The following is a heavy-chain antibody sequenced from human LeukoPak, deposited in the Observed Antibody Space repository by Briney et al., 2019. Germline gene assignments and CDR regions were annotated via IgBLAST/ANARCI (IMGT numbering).Heavy chain of an antibody. D-gene: IGHD2-2*01. CDR2: ISGDSRYI. J-gene: IGHJ4*02. CDR3: AGAPTVLVGYCSSSSCQADY. CDR1: GFTFSSYS. V-gene: IGHV3-21*01. Sequence: GGSLRLSCAASGFTFSSYSMNWVRQAPGKGLEWVSAISGDSRYIYYADSVRGRFTISRDNAENSLYLQMNSLRVEDTAVYYCAGAPTVLVGYCSSSSCQADYWGQGTLVTVSS.